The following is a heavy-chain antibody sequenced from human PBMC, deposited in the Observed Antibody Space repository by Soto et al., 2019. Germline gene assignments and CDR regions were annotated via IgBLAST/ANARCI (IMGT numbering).Heavy chain of an antibody. D-gene: IGHD5-12*01. CDR1: CGSFSGYY. CDR2: INHSGST. Sequence: SETLSLTCAVYCGSFSGYYWSWIRQPPGKGLEWIGEINHSGSTNYNPSLKSRVTMSVDTSKNQFSLKLSSVTAADTAVYYCARDIMGTNYYYYGMDVWGQGTTVTVPS. CDR3: ARDIMGTNYYYYGMDV. J-gene: IGHJ6*02. V-gene: IGHV4-34*01.